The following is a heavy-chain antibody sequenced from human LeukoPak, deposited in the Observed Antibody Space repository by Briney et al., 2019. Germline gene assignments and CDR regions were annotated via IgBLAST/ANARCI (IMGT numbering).Heavy chain of an antibody. V-gene: IGHV3-30*18. CDR3: AKDGPSITMVRGVILPHKYYYYMDV. J-gene: IGHJ6*03. CDR1: GFTFSSYG. D-gene: IGHD3-10*01. CDR2: ISYDGSNK. Sequence: GRSLRLSCAASGFTFSSYGMHWVRQASGKGLEWVAVISYDGSNKYYADSVKGRFTISRDNSKNTLYLQMNSLRAEDTAVYYCAKDGPSITMVRGVILPHKYYYYMDVWGKGTTVTVSS.